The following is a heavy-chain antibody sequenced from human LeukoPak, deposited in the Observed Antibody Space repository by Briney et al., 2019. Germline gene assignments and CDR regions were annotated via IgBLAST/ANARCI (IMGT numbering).Heavy chain of an antibody. D-gene: IGHD3-10*01. CDR2: ISAYNGNT. CDR3: ARGPFYYGSGSYYNGLDY. V-gene: IGHV1-18*01. Sequence: GASVKVSCKASGYTFTSYGISWVRQAPGQGLEWMGWISAYNGNTNYAQKLQDRVTMTTDTSTSTAYMELRSLRSDDTAVYYCARGPFYYGSGSYYNGLDYWGQGTLVTVSS. CDR1: GYTFTSYG. J-gene: IGHJ4*02.